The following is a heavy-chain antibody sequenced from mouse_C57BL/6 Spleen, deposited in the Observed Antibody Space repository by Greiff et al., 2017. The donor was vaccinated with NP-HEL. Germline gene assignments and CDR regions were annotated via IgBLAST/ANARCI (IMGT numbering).Heavy chain of an antibody. CDR2: IYPGDGDT. J-gene: IGHJ1*03. Sequence: VQLVESGPELVKPGASVKLSCKASGYTFTSYDINWVKQRPGKGLEWIGQIYPGDGDTNYNGKFKGKATLTADKSSSTAYMQLSSLTSEDSAVYFCARRNFDVWGTGTTVTVSS. V-gene: IGHV1-80*01. CDR1: GYTFTSYD. CDR3: ARRNFDV.